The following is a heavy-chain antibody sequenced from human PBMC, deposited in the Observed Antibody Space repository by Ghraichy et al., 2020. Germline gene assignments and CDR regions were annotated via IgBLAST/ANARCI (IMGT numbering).Heavy chain of an antibody. CDR3: ASGSPFGGSGSRLGPYYYYYMDV. D-gene: IGHD3-10*01. CDR2: IIPIFGTA. Sequence: SVKVSCKASGGTFSSYAISWVRQAPGQGLEWMGGIIPIFGTANYAQKFQGRVTITADESTSTAYMELSSLRSEDTAVYYCASGSPFGGSGSRLGPYYYYYMDVWGKGTTVTVSS. V-gene: IGHV1-69*13. J-gene: IGHJ6*03. CDR1: GGTFSSYA.